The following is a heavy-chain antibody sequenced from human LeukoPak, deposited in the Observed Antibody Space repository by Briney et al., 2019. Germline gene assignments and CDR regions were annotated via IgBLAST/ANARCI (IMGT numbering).Heavy chain of an antibody. CDR2: ISDSGGST. CDR1: GFTFNSYA. J-gene: IGHJ4*02. CDR3: ARDLGYRSGWYLGDF. V-gene: IGHV3-23*01. Sequence: PGGSLRLSCGASGFTFNSYAMSWVRRAPGKGLEWVSSISDSGGSTYYADSLRGRFTISRDNSKNALYLQMNSLRAEDTAIYYCARDLGYRSGWYLGDFWGQGTLVTVSS. D-gene: IGHD6-19*01.